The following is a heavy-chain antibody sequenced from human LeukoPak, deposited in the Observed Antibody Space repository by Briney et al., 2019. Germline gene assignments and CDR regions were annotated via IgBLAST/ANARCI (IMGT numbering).Heavy chain of an antibody. J-gene: IGHJ4*02. Sequence: GGSLRLSCAASGFTFTTYAMHWVRQAPGKGLEYVSAISSNGDSTYYADSVKGRFTISRDNSKNTLYLQMNSLRPDDTAVYYCVRHITPYYFDYWGQGTLVTVSS. V-gene: IGHV3-64D*06. CDR3: VRHITPYYFDY. D-gene: IGHD3-3*01. CDR1: GFTFTTYA. CDR2: ISSNGDST.